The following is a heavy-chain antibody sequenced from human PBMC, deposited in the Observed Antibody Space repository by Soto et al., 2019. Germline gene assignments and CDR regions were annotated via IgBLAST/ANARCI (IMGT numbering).Heavy chain of an antibody. V-gene: IGHV3-33*01. CDR1: GFTFSSYG. CDR2: IWYDGSNK. J-gene: IGHJ6*02. D-gene: IGHD2-2*01. CDR3: ARGIDCSSTNRPLMDV. Sequence: GGSLRLSCAASGFTFSSYGMHWVRQAPGKGLEWVAVIWYDGSNKYYADSVKGRFTISRDNSKNTLYLQMNSLRAEDTAVYYCARGIDCSSTNRPLMDVWGQVTTGTVSS.